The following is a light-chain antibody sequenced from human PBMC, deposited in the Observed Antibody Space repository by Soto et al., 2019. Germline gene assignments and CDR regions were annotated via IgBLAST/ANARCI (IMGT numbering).Light chain of an antibody. CDR3: SSYTSSNTYV. CDR1: SSDVGGYYY. Sequence: QSALTQPASVSGSPGQSITISCTGTSSDVGGYYYVSWYQHHPGKAPKLIIYEVSNRPSGVSNRFSASKSGNTASLTISGIQAEDEADYYCSSYTSSNTYVFGTGTKVTVL. V-gene: IGLV2-14*01. J-gene: IGLJ1*01. CDR2: EVS.